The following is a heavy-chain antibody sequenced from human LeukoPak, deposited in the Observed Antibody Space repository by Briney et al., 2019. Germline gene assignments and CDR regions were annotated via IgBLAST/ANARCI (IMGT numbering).Heavy chain of an antibody. Sequence: PGGSLRLSCAASGFTFSTYWLSWVLHAPGQGLEWVANINHDGSDKYYVDSVKGRFTISRDNAKNSLYLQMNSLRAEDTAMYYCARVSSSSPPGYWGQGTLVTVSS. J-gene: IGHJ4*02. D-gene: IGHD6-13*01. CDR2: INHDGSDK. CDR1: GFTFSTYW. CDR3: ARVSSSSPPGY. V-gene: IGHV3-7*01.